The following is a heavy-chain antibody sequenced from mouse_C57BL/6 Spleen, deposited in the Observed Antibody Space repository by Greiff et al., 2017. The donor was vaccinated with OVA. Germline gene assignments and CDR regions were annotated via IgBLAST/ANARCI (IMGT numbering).Heavy chain of an antibody. J-gene: IGHJ3*01. V-gene: IGHV5-17*01. CDR3: AKSNWSWFAY. D-gene: IGHD4-1*01. CDR1: GFTFSDYG. Sequence: EVKVEESGGGLVKPGGSLKLSCAASGFTFSDYGMHWVRQAPEKGLEWVAYISSGSSTIYYADTVKGRFTISRDNAKNTLFLQMTSLRSEDTAMYYCAKSNWSWFAYWGQGTLVTVSA. CDR2: ISSGSSTI.